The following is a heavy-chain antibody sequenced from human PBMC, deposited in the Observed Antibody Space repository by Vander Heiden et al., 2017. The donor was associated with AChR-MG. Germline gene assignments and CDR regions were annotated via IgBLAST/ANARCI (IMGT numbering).Heavy chain of an antibody. J-gene: IGHJ3*02. Sequence: EVQLVESGGDLVKPGGSLRLSCAASGATVRNVWMNWGRQGPGKGLEWVGRFKSRTDGGTADYAAPVKGRFTISRDDSKSTLYLQMNSLKTEDTAVYYCTTDEIGGIWGQGTVVTVSS. CDR1: GATVRNVW. V-gene: IGHV3-15*01. CDR3: TTDEIGGI. D-gene: IGHD3-10*01. CDR2: FKSRTDGGTA.